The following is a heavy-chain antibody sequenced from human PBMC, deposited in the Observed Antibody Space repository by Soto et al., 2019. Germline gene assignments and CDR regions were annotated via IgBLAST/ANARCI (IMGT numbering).Heavy chain of an antibody. CDR1: GGSISSGGYY. V-gene: IGHV4-31*03. CDR2: IYYSGST. J-gene: IGHJ5*02. Sequence: QVQLQESGPGLVKPSQTLSLTCTVSGGSISSGGYYWSRIRQHPGKGLEWIGYIYYSGSTYYNPSLKSRVTISVDTSKNQFSLKLSSVTAADTAVYYCARSVDTAMVTSGWFDPWGQGTLVTVSS. CDR3: ARSVDTAMVTSGWFDP. D-gene: IGHD5-18*01.